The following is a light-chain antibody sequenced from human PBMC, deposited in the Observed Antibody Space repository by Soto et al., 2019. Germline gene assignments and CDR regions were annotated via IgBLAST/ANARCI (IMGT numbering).Light chain of an antibody. J-gene: IGLJ2*01. Sequence: QSALPQPASVSGSPGQSITISCTGTRRDVGGYKYVSWYQQHPGKAPKLIIYEVSNRPSGVSNRFSGSKSGNTASLTISGLQAEDEADYYYTSYRGSSTLVFGGGTKLTVL. CDR2: EVS. CDR1: RRDVGGYKY. CDR3: TSYRGSSTLV. V-gene: IGLV2-14*01.